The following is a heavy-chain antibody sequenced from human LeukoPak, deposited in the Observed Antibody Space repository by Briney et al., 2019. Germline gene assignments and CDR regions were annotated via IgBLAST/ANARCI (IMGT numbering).Heavy chain of an antibody. CDR1: AFTFSDYS. J-gene: IGHJ4*02. CDR2: ISGRSSTI. D-gene: IGHD1-26*01. CDR3: ARDRLTSGSYFFDY. V-gene: IGHV3-48*01. Sequence: GGSLRLSCAASAFTFSDYSMNWVRQAPGKGLEWISYISGRSSTIYYADSVRGRFTISRDNAKDSMYLQMNSLRAEDTAVYYCARDRLTSGSYFFDYWGQGTLVTVSS.